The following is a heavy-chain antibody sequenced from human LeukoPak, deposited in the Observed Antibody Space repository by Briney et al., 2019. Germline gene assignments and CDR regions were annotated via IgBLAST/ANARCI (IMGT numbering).Heavy chain of an antibody. CDR3: ARDGITGTFDY. V-gene: IGHV4-59*11. Sequence: SETLSSTCTVSGGSISGHYWSWIRQPPGKGLEWIGYIYYSGSTNYNPSLKSRVTISVDTSKNQFSLKLSSVTAADTAVYYCARDGITGTFDYWGQGTLVTVSS. J-gene: IGHJ4*02. D-gene: IGHD1-20*01. CDR1: GGSISGHY. CDR2: IYYSGST.